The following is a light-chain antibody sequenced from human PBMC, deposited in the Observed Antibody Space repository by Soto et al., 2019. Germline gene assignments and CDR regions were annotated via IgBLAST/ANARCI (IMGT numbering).Light chain of an antibody. CDR1: QSVASGH. J-gene: IGKJ2*01. Sequence: EIVLTQSPATLSLSPGERATLSCGASQSVASGHLAWYQQKPGVAPRLLIYDSSSRATGIPDRFSGSGSGTDFTLTISRLEPEDFAVYYCQHYGGSSDTFGQGTKLEIK. CDR3: QHYGGSSDT. V-gene: IGKV3D-20*01. CDR2: DSS.